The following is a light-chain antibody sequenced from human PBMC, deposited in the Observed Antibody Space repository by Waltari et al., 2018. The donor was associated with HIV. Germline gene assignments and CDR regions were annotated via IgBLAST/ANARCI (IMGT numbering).Light chain of an antibody. CDR3: QQYYSTPLT. J-gene: IGKJ4*01. CDR1: QSVLYSSNNKNY. CDR2: WAS. V-gene: IGKV4-1*01. Sequence: DIVMTQSPDSLAVSLGERATINCKSSQSVLYSSNNKNYLAWYQQRPGHPPKLLIYWASTRESGVPDRFSGSGSGTDFTLTNSSLQAEDVAVYYCQQYYSTPLTFGGGTKVEIK.